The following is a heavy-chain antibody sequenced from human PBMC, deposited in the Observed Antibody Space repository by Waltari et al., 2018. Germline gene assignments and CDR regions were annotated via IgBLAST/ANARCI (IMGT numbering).Heavy chain of an antibody. D-gene: IGHD6-13*01. CDR2: IYHSGST. CDR1: GYSISSCYY. Sequence: CAVSGYSISSCYYWGWIRQPPGKGLEWIGSIYHSGSTYYNPSLKSRVTISVDTSKNQFSLKLSSVTAADTAVYYCARSGYSSSWGIDYWGQGTLVTVSS. V-gene: IGHV4-38-2*01. CDR3: ARSGYSSSWGIDY. J-gene: IGHJ4*02.